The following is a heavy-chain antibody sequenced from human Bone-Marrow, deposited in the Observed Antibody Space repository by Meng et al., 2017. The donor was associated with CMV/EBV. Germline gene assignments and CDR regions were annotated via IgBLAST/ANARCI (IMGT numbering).Heavy chain of an antibody. CDR2: IKQDGNEK. Sequence: GESLKISCAASGFTFSNYWMSWVRQAPGKGLEWVANIKQDGNEKYYVDSVKGRFTISRDNAKNSLYLQMNSLRAEDTAVYYCARGSAASRYYYYYYGMDVWGQGTTATVSS. CDR3: ARGSAASRYYYYYYGMDV. D-gene: IGHD2-2*01. CDR1: GFTFSNYW. V-gene: IGHV3-7*04. J-gene: IGHJ6*02.